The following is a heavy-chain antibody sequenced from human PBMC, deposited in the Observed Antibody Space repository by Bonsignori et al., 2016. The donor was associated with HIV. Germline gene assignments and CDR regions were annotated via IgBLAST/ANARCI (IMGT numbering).Heavy chain of an antibody. CDR3: ARGGDSIATAAY. V-gene: IGHV1-8*01. J-gene: IGHJ4*02. D-gene: IGHD6-13*01. Sequence: WVRQAPGQGLEWMGWMNPSSGHTGFAQKFQGRLTMTRNTAVSTAYMELSSLRSEDTAVYYCARGGDSIATAAYWGQGTLVTVSS. CDR2: MNPSSGHT.